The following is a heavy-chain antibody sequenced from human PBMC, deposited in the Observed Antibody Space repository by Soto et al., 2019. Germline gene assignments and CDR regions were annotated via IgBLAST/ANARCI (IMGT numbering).Heavy chain of an antibody. D-gene: IGHD1-26*01. CDR2: IDPSDSYT. J-gene: IGHJ3*02. CDR1: GYSFTSYW. Sequence: GESLKISCKGSGYSFTSYWISWVRQMPGKGLEWMGRIDPSDSYTNYSPSFQGHVTISADKSISTAYLQWSSLKASDTAMYYCARLRGSYYADAFDIWAKGQWSPSPQ. CDR3: ARLRGSYYADAFDI. V-gene: IGHV5-10-1*01.